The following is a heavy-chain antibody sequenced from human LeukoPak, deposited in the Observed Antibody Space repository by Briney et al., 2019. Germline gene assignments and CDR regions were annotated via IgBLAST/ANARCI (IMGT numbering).Heavy chain of an antibody. CDR3: ARKNSSGYYYAGNAFDI. CDR1: GGSISSYY. V-gene: IGHV4-4*07. CDR2: IYSSGST. D-gene: IGHD3-22*01. Sequence: PPETLSLTCTVSGGSISSYYWSWIRQPAGKGLEWIGRIYSSGSTNYNPSLKSRVTISVDTSKNQFSLKVSSVTAADTAVYYCARKNSSGYYYAGNAFDIWGPGTLFTVSS. J-gene: IGHJ3*02.